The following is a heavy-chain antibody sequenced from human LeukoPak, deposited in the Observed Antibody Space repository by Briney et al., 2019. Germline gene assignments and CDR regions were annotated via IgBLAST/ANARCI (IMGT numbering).Heavy chain of an antibody. J-gene: IGHJ5*02. CDR1: GDSINNYY. CDR3: AREHCSGGSCTDSRFDP. V-gene: IGHV4-59*12. D-gene: IGHD2-15*01. CDR2: VYFNGNT. Sequence: SETLSLTCTVSGDSINNYYWSWIRQTPGKGLEWIGYVYFNGNTNYDPSLKSRVTISVDTSKSQFSLKLTSVTAADTAVYYCAREHCSGGSCTDSRFDPWGQGTLVTVSS.